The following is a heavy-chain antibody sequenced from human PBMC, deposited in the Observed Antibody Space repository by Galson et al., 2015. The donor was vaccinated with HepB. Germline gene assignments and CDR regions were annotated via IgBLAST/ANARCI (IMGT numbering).Heavy chain of an antibody. D-gene: IGHD3-10*01. CDR3: ARDGGGAMVRGWYDYYYGMDV. Sequence: CAISGDSVSSNSAAWNWIRQSPSRGLEWLGRTYYRSKWYNDYAVSVKSRITINPDTSKNQFSLQLNSVTPEDTAVYYCARDGGGAMVRGWYDYYYGMDVWGQGTTVTVSS. V-gene: IGHV6-1*01. CDR2: TYYRSKWYN. J-gene: IGHJ6*02. CDR1: GDSVSSNSAA.